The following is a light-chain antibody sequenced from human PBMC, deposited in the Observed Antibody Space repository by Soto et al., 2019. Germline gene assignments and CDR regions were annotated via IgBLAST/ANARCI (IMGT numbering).Light chain of an antibody. V-gene: IGLV2-23*01. CDR2: EAS. CDR1: NSDVGSHNF. Sequence: QSALTQPRSVSGSPGQSITISCTGTNSDVGSHNFVSWYQQYPGKAPKLLIYEASKRPSGLSNRFSGSKSGNTASLTISGLQAEDEADYYCCSLTNGATWVFGGGTKVTVL. CDR3: CSLTNGATWV. J-gene: IGLJ3*02.